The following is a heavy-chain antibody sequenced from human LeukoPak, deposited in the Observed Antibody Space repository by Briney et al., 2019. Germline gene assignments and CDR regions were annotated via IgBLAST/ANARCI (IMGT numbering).Heavy chain of an antibody. CDR1: GFTFSGYW. CDR2: LRPDGSDK. CDR3: ARDAYDDASES. J-gene: IGHJ5*02. Sequence: GGSLRLSCAASGFTFSGYWMTWVRQAPGKGLEGVANLRPDGSDKYYADSVKGRFTISRDNAKNSLYLQMNGLRADDTAIYYCARDAYDDASESWGQGPLVAVSS. V-gene: IGHV3-7*01. D-gene: IGHD3-3*01.